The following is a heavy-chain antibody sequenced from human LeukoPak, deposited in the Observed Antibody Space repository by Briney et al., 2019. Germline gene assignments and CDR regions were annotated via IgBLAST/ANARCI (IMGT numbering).Heavy chain of an antibody. D-gene: IGHD3-22*01. CDR3: ARDHSDSSGYYYVSSRRYYFDY. CDR1: GFTFSSYS. J-gene: IGHJ4*02. V-gene: IGHV3-21*01. CDR2: ISSSSSYI. Sequence: GGSLRLSCAASGFTFSSYSMNWVRQAPGKGLEWVSSISSSSSYIYYADSVKGRYTISRDNAKNSLYLQMNSLRAEDTAVYYCARDHSDSSGYYYVSSRRYYFDYWGQGTLVTVSS.